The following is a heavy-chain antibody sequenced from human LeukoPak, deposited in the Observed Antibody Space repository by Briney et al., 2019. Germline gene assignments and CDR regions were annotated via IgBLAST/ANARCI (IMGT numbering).Heavy chain of an antibody. CDR3: ARARDSSWDY. Sequence: GGSLRLSCAASGFTLSSYWMSWVRQAPGKGLEWVANIKDDGSEKYYVDPVKGRFTISRDDAKNSLYLQMNSLRAEDTAVYYCARARDSSWDYWGQGTLVTVSS. J-gene: IGHJ4*02. CDR1: GFTLSSYW. V-gene: IGHV3-7*03. D-gene: IGHD6-13*01. CDR2: IKDDGSEK.